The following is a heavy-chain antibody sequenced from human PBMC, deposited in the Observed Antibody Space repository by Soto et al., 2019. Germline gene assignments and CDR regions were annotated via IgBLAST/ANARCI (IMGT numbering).Heavy chain of an antibody. CDR3: VVGYYYPLPPF. CDR2: VYYSGST. D-gene: IGHD3-3*01. CDR1: GGSISGYY. V-gene: IGHV4-59*13. J-gene: IGHJ4*02. Sequence: PSETLSLTCTVSGGSISGYYWNWIRQPPGKGLEWIGYVYYSGSTNYNPSLKSRVTISVDTSKNQFSLKLSSVTAADTAVYYCVVGYYYPLPPFWGQGIVVTVSS.